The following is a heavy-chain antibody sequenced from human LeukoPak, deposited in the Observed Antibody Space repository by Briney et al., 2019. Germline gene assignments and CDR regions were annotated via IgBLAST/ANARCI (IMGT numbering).Heavy chain of an antibody. D-gene: IGHD3-22*01. CDR3: ARVAVNNYYDSSGYLAFDT. CDR1: GGTFSSYA. Sequence: SVKVSCKASGGTFSSYAISWVRQAPGQGLEWMGGIIPIFGTANYAQKFQGRVTITADESTSTAYMELSSLRSEDTAVYYCARVAVNNYYDSSGYLAFDTWGQGTMVTVSS. CDR2: IIPIFGTA. J-gene: IGHJ3*02. V-gene: IGHV1-69*13.